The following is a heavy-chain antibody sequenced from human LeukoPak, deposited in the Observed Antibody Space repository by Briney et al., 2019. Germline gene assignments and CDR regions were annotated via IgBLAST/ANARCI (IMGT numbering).Heavy chain of an antibody. J-gene: IGHJ4*02. D-gene: IGHD6-19*01. Sequence: ASVKVSCKSSGYTFTGYFVHWVRQAPGQGLEWMGWINPNSGGTNYAQKFQGRVTMTRDTSISIAYMELSRLRSDDTAVHYCARGVAGTPLTDYWGQGTLVTVSS. CDR1: GYTFTGYF. CDR3: ARGVAGTPLTDY. V-gene: IGHV1-2*02. CDR2: INPNSGGT.